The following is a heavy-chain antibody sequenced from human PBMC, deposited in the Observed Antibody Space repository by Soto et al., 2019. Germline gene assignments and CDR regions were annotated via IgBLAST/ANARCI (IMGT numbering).Heavy chain of an antibody. V-gene: IGHV3-48*02. J-gene: IGHJ4*02. Sequence: GGSLRLSCAASGFTFSSYSINWVRQAPGKGLEWVSYISSSSSTIYYADSVKGRFTISRDNAKKSLYLQMNSLRDEDTAVYYCARDYYDFWSGYYTGFSVYWGQGTLVTVSS. CDR1: GFTFSSYS. CDR2: ISSSSSTI. D-gene: IGHD3-3*01. CDR3: ARDYYDFWSGYYTGFSVY.